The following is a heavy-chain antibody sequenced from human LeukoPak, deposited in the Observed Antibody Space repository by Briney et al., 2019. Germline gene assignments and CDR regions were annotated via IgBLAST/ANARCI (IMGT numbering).Heavy chain of an antibody. CDR3: ARASRAPLGYCSSTSCYSDYHYYMDV. Sequence: PSETLSLTCAVYGGSFSGYYWSWIRQPPGKGLEWIGEINHSGSTNYNPSLKSRVTISVDTSKNQFSLKLSSVTAADTAVYYCARASRAPLGYCSSTSCYSDYHYYMDVWGKGTTVTVSS. CDR1: GGSFSGYY. D-gene: IGHD2-2*01. CDR2: INHSGST. J-gene: IGHJ6*03. V-gene: IGHV4-34*01.